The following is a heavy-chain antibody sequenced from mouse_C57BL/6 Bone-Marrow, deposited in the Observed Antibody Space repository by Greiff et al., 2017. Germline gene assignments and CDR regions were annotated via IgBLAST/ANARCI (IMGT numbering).Heavy chain of an antibody. CDR2: SRNKANDYTT. J-gene: IGHJ4*01. CDR3: ARDGLMDD. Sequence: EVKLMESGGGLVQSGRSLRLSCATSGFTFSDFYMEWVRQAPGTGLEWIAASRNKANDYTTEYSASVKGRFIVSRDTSQSILYLPMNAMRAEDTAIYYCARDGLMDDGGQGTSVTVSS. CDR1: GFTFSDFY. V-gene: IGHV7-1*01.